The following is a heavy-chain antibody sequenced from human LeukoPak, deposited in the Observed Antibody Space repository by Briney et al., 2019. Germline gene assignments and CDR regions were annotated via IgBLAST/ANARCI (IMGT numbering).Heavy chain of an antibody. Sequence: GGSLRLSCAASGFIFTRDSMNWVRQAPGKGLEWVAYINGGGSPIYYADSVKGRFTISRDNAKNSLYLQMNSLRAEDTAVYFCARTASGSFSIWGQGTLVTVSS. D-gene: IGHD1-26*01. CDR2: INGGGSPI. J-gene: IGHJ4*02. CDR1: GFIFTRDS. CDR3: ARTASGSFSI. V-gene: IGHV3-21*05.